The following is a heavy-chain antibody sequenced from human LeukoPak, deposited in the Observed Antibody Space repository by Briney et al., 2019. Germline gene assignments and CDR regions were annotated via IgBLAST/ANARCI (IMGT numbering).Heavy chain of an antibody. Sequence: ASVKVSCKASGYTFTGYYMHWVRQAPGQGLEWMGWINPNSGGTNYAQKFQGRVTMTRDTSISTAYMELSRLRSDDTAVYYCARAGAPSSYSSGWYANDYWGQGTLVTVSS. V-gene: IGHV1-2*02. CDR2: INPNSGGT. D-gene: IGHD6-19*01. CDR3: ARAGAPSSYSSGWYANDY. J-gene: IGHJ4*02. CDR1: GYTFTGYY.